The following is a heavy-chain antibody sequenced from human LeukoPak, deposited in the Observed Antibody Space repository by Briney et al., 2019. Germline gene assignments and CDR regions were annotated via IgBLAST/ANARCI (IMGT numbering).Heavy chain of an antibody. V-gene: IGHV4-39*07. CDR3: ARADPLWFGELSGAFDI. J-gene: IGHJ3*02. Sequence: SETLSLTCTVSGGSISSSSYYWGWIRQPPGKGLEWIGSIYHSGSTYYNPSLKSRVTISVDTSKNQFSLKLSSVTAADTAVYYCARADPLWFGELSGAFDIWGQGTMVTVSS. CDR2: IYHSGST. CDR1: GGSISSSSYY. D-gene: IGHD3-10*01.